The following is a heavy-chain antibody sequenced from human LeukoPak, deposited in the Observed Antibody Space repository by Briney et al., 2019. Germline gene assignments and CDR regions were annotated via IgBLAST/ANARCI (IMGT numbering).Heavy chain of an antibody. V-gene: IGHV5-51*01. CDR1: GYSFTSYW. CDR2: IYPGDSDT. Sequence: KRGESLKISCKGSGYSFTSYWIGWLRQMPGKGLEWMGIIYPGDSDTRYSPSFQGQVTISADKSISTAYLQWSSLKASDTAMYYCARSVWYIGGVPARRFYYYMDVWGKGTTVTISS. J-gene: IGHJ6*03. CDR3: ARSVWYIGGVPARRFYYYMDV. D-gene: IGHD2-2*01.